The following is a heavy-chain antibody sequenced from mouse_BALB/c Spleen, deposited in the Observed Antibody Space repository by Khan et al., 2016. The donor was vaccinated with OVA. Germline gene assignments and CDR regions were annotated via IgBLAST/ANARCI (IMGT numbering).Heavy chain of an antibody. J-gene: IGHJ4*01. Sequence: QVQLKQSGPGLVAPSQSLSITCTVSGFSFTDYGVSWISQPPGKGLEWLAVIWGGGSTYYYSAHKSRLSISKDTSKSQVFLKMNSLQTDDAAMYYCAKGVWSYYFALDYWGQGTSVTVSS. CDR3: AKGVWSYYFALDY. V-gene: IGHV2-6-5*01. CDR1: GFSFTDYG. CDR2: IWGGGST.